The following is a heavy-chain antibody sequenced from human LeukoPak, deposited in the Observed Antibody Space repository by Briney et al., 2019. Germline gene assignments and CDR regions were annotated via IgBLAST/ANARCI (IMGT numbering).Heavy chain of an antibody. J-gene: IGHJ3*02. CDR2: ISYDGSNK. D-gene: IGHD3-22*01. Sequence: GGSLRLSCAASGFTFSSYGMHWVRQAPGKGLEWVAVISYDGSNKYYADSVKGRFTISRDNAKNSLYLQMNSLRAEDTAVYYCARDLQNYDSSGYYYQPAAFDIWGQGTMVTVSS. CDR1: GFTFSSYG. CDR3: ARDLQNYDSSGYYYQPAAFDI. V-gene: IGHV3-30*03.